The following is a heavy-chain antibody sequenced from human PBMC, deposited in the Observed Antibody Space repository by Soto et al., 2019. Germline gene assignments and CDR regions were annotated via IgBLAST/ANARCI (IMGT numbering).Heavy chain of an antibody. CDR1: GGSISSSSYY. Sequence: SETLSLTCSVSGGSISSSSYYWGWIRQPPGKGLEWIGSIYYSGSTYYNPSLKSRVTISVDTSKNQFSLKLSSVTAADTAVYYCARLFVEQWWYPNYFDYWGQGTLVTVSS. J-gene: IGHJ4*02. V-gene: IGHV4-39*01. D-gene: IGHD2-15*01. CDR3: ARLFVEQWWYPNYFDY. CDR2: IYYSGST.